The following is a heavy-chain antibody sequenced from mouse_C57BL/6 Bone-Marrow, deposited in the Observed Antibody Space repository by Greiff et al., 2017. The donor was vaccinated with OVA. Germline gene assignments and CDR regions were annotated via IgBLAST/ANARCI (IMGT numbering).Heavy chain of an antibody. CDR1: GFNIKDDY. V-gene: IGHV14-4*01. CDR3: TTCAPFAY. D-gene: IGHD6-1*01. Sequence: EVMLVESGAELVRPGASVKLSCTASGFNIKDDYMHWVKQRPEQGLEWIGWIDPENGDTEYASKFQGKATITADTSSNTAYLQLSSLTSEDTAVYYCTTCAPFAYWGQGTLVTVSA. CDR2: IDPENGDT. J-gene: IGHJ3*01.